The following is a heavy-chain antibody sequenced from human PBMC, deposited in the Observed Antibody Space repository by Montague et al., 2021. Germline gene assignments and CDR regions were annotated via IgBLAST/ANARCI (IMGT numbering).Heavy chain of an antibody. CDR3: ARTNLGVERLDV. CDR2: MFYGGAT. J-gene: IGHJ4*01. CDR1: SGSIFHAH. D-gene: IGHD3-16*01. V-gene: IGHV4-59*08. Sequence: SETLSLTCTVSSGSIFHAHWSWVRQPPGKGLEWLGSMFYGGATSNNPSLKSRVTMSIDTSTNQFSLKLSFVTAADTAVYFCARTNLGVERLDVWGHGVMVTVSS.